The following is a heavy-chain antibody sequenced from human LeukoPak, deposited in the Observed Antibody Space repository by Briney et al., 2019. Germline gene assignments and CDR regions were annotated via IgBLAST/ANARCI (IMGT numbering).Heavy chain of an antibody. CDR1: GITSSSYA. CDR2: ISASGGST. V-gene: IGHV3-23*01. D-gene: IGHD1-1*01. J-gene: IGHJ4*02. Sequence: GGSLRLSCAASGITSSSYAMSWVRQAPGKGLEWVSAISASGGSTYYADSVKGRFTISRDNSKNTLYLQMNSLRAEDTAIYYCAPNWNLDYWGQGSLVTVSS. CDR3: APNWNLDY.